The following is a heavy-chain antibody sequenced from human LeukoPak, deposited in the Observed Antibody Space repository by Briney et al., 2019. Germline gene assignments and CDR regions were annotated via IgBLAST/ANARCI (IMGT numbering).Heavy chain of an antibody. Sequence: PGGSPRLSCAASGFTFSSYAMSWVRQAPGKGLEWVSAIIGSGSSTYYADSVKGRFTTSRDNSKNTLFLQMNSLRAEDTAVYYCAKDRAQQLVLDFWGQGTLVTVSS. CDR2: IIGSGSST. CDR1: GFTFSSYA. D-gene: IGHD6-13*01. V-gene: IGHV3-23*01. CDR3: AKDRAQQLVLDF. J-gene: IGHJ4*02.